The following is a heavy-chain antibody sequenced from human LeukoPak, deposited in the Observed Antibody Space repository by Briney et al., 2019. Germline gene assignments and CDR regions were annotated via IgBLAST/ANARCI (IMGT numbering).Heavy chain of an antibody. CDR2: INTEGTVT. CDR3: ATKQWLAPPPDS. V-gene: IGHV3-74*01. D-gene: IGHD6-19*01. CDR1: GFTFTKYW. J-gene: IGHJ4*02. Sequence: GGSLRLSCAASGFTFTKYWMLWVRQAPRPGLESVSRINTEGTVTTYADSVKGRFTVSRDNADNTMFLQMNSVRDEDTAVYYCATKQWLAPPPDSWGQGTPVTVSS.